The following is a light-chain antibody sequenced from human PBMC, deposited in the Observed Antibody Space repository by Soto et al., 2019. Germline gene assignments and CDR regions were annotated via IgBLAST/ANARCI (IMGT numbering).Light chain of an antibody. J-gene: IGKJ5*01. CDR1: QGISSY. CDR2: AAS. Sequence: AILMTQSPSSLSASPGDRVTITCRASQGISSYLAWYQQKPGKAPKLLIYAASTLQSGVPSRFSGSGSGTDFTLTISGLQSEDFTTYYCQHSDSYPITFGQGTRLE. V-gene: IGKV1-8*01. CDR3: QHSDSYPIT.